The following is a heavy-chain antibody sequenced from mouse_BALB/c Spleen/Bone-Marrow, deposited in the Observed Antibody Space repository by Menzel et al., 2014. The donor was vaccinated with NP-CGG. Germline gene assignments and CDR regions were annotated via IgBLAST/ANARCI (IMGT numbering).Heavy chain of an antibody. CDR2: ISNGGGST. CDR1: GFTFSSYT. J-gene: IGHJ4*01. CDR3: ARRVWSRGGDY. Sequence: EVQLVESGGGLVQPGGSLKLSCAASGFTFSSYTMSWVRQTPEKRLEWVAYISNGGGSTYYPDTVKGRFTISRDNAKNTLYLQRRSLKSEDTARYYCARRVWSRGGDYWGQGTSVTVSS. D-gene: IGHD2-10*02. V-gene: IGHV5-12-2*01.